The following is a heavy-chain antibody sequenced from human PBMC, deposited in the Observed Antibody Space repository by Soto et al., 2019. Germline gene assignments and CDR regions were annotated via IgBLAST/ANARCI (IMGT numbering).Heavy chain of an antibody. D-gene: IGHD6-6*01. CDR3: ARELVGHSSSYFDY. V-gene: IGHV4-30-2*01. Sequence: SETLSLTCGVSGGSISSGGYSWNWIRQPPGKGLEWIGNIFHSGSTHYNPSLKSRVTISVDRSKNQFSLKLSSVTAADTAVYYCARELVGHSSSYFDYWGQGTLVTVSS. J-gene: IGHJ4*02. CDR2: IFHSGST. CDR1: GGSISSGGYS.